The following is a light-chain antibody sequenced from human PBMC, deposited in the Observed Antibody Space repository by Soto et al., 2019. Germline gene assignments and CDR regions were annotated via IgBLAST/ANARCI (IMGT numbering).Light chain of an antibody. J-gene: IGKJ2*01. V-gene: IGKV1-33*01. CDR3: QQYDNLPYT. Sequence: DIQMTQSPSSLSASVGDRVTVTCQASQYIAYYLNWFQQKPGKAPKLLIYDASNLETGVPSRFSGIRSGTDFTFTISSLQPEDIATYYCQQYDNLPYTFGQGTKLEIK. CDR1: QYIAYY. CDR2: DAS.